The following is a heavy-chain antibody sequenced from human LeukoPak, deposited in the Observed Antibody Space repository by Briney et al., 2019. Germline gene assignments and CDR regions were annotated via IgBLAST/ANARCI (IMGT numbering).Heavy chain of an antibody. D-gene: IGHD5-12*01. Sequence: SAKVSCKASGFTFTSSAMQWVRQARGQRLEWIGWIVVGSGNTNYAQKFQERVTITRDMSTSTAYMELSSLRSEDTAVYYCAADPRYSGYDDAFDIWGQGTMVTVSS. V-gene: IGHV1-58*02. CDR3: AADPRYSGYDDAFDI. J-gene: IGHJ3*02. CDR2: IVVGSGNT. CDR1: GFTFTSSA.